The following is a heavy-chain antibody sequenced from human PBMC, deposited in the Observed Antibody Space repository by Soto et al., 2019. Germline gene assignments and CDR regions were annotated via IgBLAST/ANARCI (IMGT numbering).Heavy chain of an antibody. D-gene: IGHD6-13*01. V-gene: IGHV4-4*02. CDR2: TYHSGTT. Sequence: SETLSLTCAVSGDSINNSHWWSWVRQTPGKGLEWIGETYHSGTTNYNPSLKTRVTISIDKSKNQFSLKMNSVTAADTAVYYCAREVNSSPARGPNWFDPWGQGTLVTASS. CDR3: AREVNSSPARGPNWFDP. J-gene: IGHJ5*02. CDR1: GDSINNSHW.